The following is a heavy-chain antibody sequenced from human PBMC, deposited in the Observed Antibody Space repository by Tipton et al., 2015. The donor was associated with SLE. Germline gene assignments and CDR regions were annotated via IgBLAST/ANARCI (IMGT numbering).Heavy chain of an antibody. J-gene: IGHJ6*03. V-gene: IGHV3-9*01. CDR1: GFTFDDYA. CDR2: ISWNSGSI. CDR3: AKGGDRGYYYYMDV. Sequence: RSLRLSCAASGFTFDDYAMHWVRQAPGKGLEWVSGISWNSGSIGYADSVKGRFTISRDNAKNSLYLQMNSLRAEDTALYYCAKGGDRGYYYYMDVWGKGTTVTVSS. D-gene: IGHD3-10*01.